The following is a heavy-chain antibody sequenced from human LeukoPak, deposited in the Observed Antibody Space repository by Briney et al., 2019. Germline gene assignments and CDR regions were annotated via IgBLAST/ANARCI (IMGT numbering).Heavy chain of an antibody. D-gene: IGHD3-22*01. CDR3: ARGDAANYYDSSGYSSLDY. Sequence: ASVKVSCKASGYTFTGYYMHWVRQAPGQGLEWMGWINPNSGGTNYAQKFQGRVTMTRDTSISTAYMELSRLRSDDTAVYYCARGDAANYYDSSGYSSLDYWAREPWSPSPQ. V-gene: IGHV1-2*02. CDR2: INPNSGGT. CDR1: GYTFTGYY. J-gene: IGHJ4*02.